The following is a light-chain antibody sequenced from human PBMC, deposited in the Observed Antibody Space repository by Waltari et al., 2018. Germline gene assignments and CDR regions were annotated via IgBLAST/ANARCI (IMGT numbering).Light chain of an antibody. CDR1: NSNIGNNA. Sequence: QSVLTQPPSVSEAPRQWVTISCSGSNSNIGNNAVNWYQKLPGKAPKLLIYYDNLLSPGVSDRFSGSESDTSASLAISGLQSEDEADYYCEAWDDTLNGVVFGGGTKLTVL. CDR3: EAWDDTLNGVV. CDR2: YDN. J-gene: IGLJ3*02. V-gene: IGLV1-36*01.